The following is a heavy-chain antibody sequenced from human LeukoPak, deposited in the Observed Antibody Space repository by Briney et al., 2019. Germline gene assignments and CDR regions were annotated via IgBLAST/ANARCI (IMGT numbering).Heavy chain of an antibody. CDR1: GFTFSRYG. J-gene: IGHJ4*02. CDR2: IRFDGSTK. V-gene: IGHV3-30*02. D-gene: IGHD3-10*01. Sequence: PGGSLRLSCAASGFTFSRYGMHWVRQAPVKGLKWVAFIRFDGSTKFCADSVKGRCTISGDNSKNTLYLQMNSLRVEDTAVYFCAKSGGNTSSREFFDSWGQGTLVTVSS. CDR3: AKSGGNTSSREFFDS.